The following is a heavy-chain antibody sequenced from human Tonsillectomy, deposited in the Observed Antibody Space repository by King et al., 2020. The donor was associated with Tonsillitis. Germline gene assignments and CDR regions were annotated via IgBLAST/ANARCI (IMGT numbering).Heavy chain of an antibody. CDR2: IIPIFGTA. Sequence: QLVQSGAEVKKPGSSVKVSCKASGGTFSSYAISWVRQAPGQGLEWMGGIIPIFGTANYAQKFQGRVTITAAESTSTAYMELSSLRSEDTAVYYCAGDTYCSSTSCYQKRSRGGYYYYYMDVWGKGTTVTVSS. V-gene: IGHV1-69*01. J-gene: IGHJ6*03. CDR3: AGDTYCSSTSCYQKRSRGGYYYYYMDV. D-gene: IGHD2-2*01. CDR1: GGTFSSYA.